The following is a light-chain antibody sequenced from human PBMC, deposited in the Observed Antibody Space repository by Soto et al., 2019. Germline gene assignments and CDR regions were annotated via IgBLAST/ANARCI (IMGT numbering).Light chain of an antibody. CDR3: QQFDNSLWT. CDR2: GTS. CDR1: QSVSSYY. Sequence: EIVLTQSPGTLSLSPGERATLSCGASQSVSSYYLAWYQQKPGQAPRLLIYGTSSRATGIPGRFSGSGSGTDFTLTISRLEPEDFAVYYCQQFDNSLWTFGQGTKVELK. J-gene: IGKJ1*01. V-gene: IGKV3-20*01.